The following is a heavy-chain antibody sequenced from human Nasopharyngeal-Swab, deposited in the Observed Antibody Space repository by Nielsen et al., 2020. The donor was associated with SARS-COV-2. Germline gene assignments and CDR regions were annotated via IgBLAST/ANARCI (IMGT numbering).Heavy chain of an antibody. CDR1: GYTFTGYY. V-gene: IGHV1-46*01. J-gene: IGHJ4*02. Sequence: ASVKVSCKASGYTFTGYYMHWVRQAPGQGLEWMGIINPSGGSTSYAQKFQGRVTMTRDTSTSTVYMELSSLRSEDTAVYYCARDRGEAANYYDSSGSFDYWGQGTLVTVSS. CDR2: INPSGGST. CDR3: ARDRGEAANYYDSSGSFDY. D-gene: IGHD3-22*01.